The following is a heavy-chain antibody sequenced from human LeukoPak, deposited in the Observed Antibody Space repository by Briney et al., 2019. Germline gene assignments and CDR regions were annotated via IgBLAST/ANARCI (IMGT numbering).Heavy chain of an antibody. J-gene: IGHJ3*01. D-gene: IGHD3-22*01. V-gene: IGHV4-34*01. CDR3: AKAPYLSSGS. CDR1: GGSFSGYY. CDR2: IDHGGAT. Sequence: SETLSLTCAVYGGSFSGYYWSWIRQPPGKGLEWIGEIDHGGATNYNPSLKSRVTISLDTSKNQFSLTLSSITAADTAVYYCAKAPYLSSGSWGQGTMVTVSS.